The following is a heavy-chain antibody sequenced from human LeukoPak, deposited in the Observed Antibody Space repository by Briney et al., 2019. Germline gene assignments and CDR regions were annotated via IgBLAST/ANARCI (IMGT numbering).Heavy chain of an antibody. J-gene: IGHJ6*03. D-gene: IGHD2-8*01. CDR1: GYTFTSYA. V-gene: IGHV1-18*01. Sequence: ASVKVSCKASGYTFTSYAMHWVRQAPGQRLEWMGWISAYNGNTNYAQKLQGRVTMTTDTSTSTAYMELRSLRSDDTAVYYCARKLGYCTNGVCYRGYYYYMDVWGKGTTVTVSS. CDR3: ARKLGYCTNGVCYRGYYYYMDV. CDR2: ISAYNGNT.